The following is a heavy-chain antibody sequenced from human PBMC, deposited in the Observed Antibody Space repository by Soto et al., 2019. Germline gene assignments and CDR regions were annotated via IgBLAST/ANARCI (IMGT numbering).Heavy chain of an antibody. Sequence: QLQLVQSGAEVERPGASVRVSCKAYGYPFSKYGISWIRQAPGQGREWMGWIKPDNGDTNYAKKFQGRVTMTTDTSSNTAYMELRSLRSDDTAVYYGATSYDSGFDPWGQGPLVSVSS. D-gene: IGHD5-12*01. J-gene: IGHJ5*02. V-gene: IGHV1-18*04. CDR1: GYPFSKYG. CDR2: IKPDNGDT. CDR3: ATSYDSGFDP.